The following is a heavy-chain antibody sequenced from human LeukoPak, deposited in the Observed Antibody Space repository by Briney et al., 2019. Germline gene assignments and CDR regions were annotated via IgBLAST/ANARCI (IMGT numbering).Heavy chain of an antibody. CDR2: MNPNSGNT. V-gene: IGHV1-8*01. Sequence: ASVKVSCKASGYTFTSYDINWVRQATGQGLEWMGWMNPNSGNTGYAQKFQGRVTMTRNTSISTAYMELSSLRSEDTAVYYCARTSVEMATIDYGYWGQGTLVTASS. CDR3: ARTSVEMATIDYGY. D-gene: IGHD5-24*01. CDR1: GYTFTSYD. J-gene: IGHJ4*02.